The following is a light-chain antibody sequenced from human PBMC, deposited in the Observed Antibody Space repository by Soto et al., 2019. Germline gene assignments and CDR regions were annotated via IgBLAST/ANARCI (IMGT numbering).Light chain of an antibody. CDR1: QSVSSSY. CDR3: QQYGSSQT. V-gene: IGKV3-20*01. Sequence: EIVLTQSPGPLSLSPGERATLSCMASQSVSSSYLAWYQQKPGQAPRLLIYGASSRATGIPDRFSGSGSGTDFTLTISRLEPEDFAVYYCQQYGSSQTLGQGTKVDIK. J-gene: IGKJ1*01. CDR2: GAS.